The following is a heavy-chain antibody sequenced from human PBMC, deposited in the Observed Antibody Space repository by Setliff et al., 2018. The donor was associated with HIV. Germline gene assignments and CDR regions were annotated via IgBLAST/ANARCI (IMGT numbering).Heavy chain of an antibody. D-gene: IGHD1-26*01. CDR1: GGTFTSYV. J-gene: IGHJ6*02. CDR3: ARPQWELGVDYYGMDV. CDR2: IIPILGIA. Sequence: SVKVSCKASGGTFTSYVISWVRQAPGQGLEWMGGIIPILGIASYSQKFQGRVTITADKSTSTAYMQLSSLRSEDTAVYYCARPQWELGVDYYGMDVWGQGTTVTVSS. V-gene: IGHV1-69*10.